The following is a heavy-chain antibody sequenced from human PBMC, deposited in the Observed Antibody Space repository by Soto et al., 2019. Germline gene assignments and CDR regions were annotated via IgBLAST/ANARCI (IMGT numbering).Heavy chain of an antibody. Sequence: QVQLVQSGAEVKKPGASVKVSCKASGYTFTSYGISWVRQAPGQGLEWMGWISAYNGNTNYAQKLQGRVTMTTDTSTSTDYMEMRSLRSHGTAVYYCARTTIPITGPMASVWTFDYWGQGTLVTVSS. CDR2: ISAYNGNT. D-gene: IGHD1-7*01. J-gene: IGHJ4*02. CDR1: GYTFTSYG. CDR3: ARTTIPITGPMASVWTFDY. V-gene: IGHV1-18*01.